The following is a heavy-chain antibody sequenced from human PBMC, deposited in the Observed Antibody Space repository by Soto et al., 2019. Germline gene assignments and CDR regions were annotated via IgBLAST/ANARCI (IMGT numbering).Heavy chain of an antibody. D-gene: IGHD5-12*01. J-gene: IGHJ4*02. Sequence: QVQLVQSGGEVKKPGASVTVSCKASGYTFINYNITWVRQAPGQGLEWMAWINTYNGMTDYAQRFQGRVTMTSDTSTSTAYTALRNLGADDTAVYFCAKSPRGEMATDWGQGTLVTVSS. CDR2: INTYNGMT. CDR1: GYTFINYN. CDR3: AKSPRGEMATD. V-gene: IGHV1-18*01.